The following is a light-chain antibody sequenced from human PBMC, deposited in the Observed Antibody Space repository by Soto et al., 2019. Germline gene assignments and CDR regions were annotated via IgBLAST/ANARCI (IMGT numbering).Light chain of an antibody. CDR2: DAS. CDR1: QDISNY. Sequence: DLQMTQSPSSLSASVGDRVTITCQANQDISNYLNWYQQKPGKAPKLLISDASNLKTGVPSKFSGSGSGTDFTFTISGLQAEDIATYYCQQYDNLPYTFGQGTKLEIK. J-gene: IGKJ2*01. CDR3: QQYDNLPYT. V-gene: IGKV1-33*01.